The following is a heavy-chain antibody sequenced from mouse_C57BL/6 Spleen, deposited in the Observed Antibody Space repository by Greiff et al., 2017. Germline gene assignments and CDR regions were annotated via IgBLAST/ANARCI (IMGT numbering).Heavy chain of an antibody. CDR3: ARRVYYDYEGVAY. CDR1: GFTFSDYG. V-gene: IGHV5-17*01. Sequence: EVQLVESGGGLVKPGGSLKLSCAASGFTFSDYGMHWVRQAPEKGLEWVADISSGSSTIYYADTVKGRFTISRDNAKNTLFLQMTSLRSEDTAMYYCARRVYYDYEGVAYWGQGTLVTVSA. D-gene: IGHD2-4*01. J-gene: IGHJ3*01. CDR2: ISSGSSTI.